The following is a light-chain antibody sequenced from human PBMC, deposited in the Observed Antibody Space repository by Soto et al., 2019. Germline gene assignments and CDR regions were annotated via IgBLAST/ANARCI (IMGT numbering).Light chain of an antibody. CDR1: SGYSNNK. V-gene: IGLV9-49*03. J-gene: IGLJ2*01. CDR2: VGTGGIVG. Sequence: QPVLTQPPSASASLGASVTLTCTLSSGYSNNKVDWYQQRPGKGPRFVMRVGTGGIVGSKGDGIPDRFSVLGSGLNRYLTIKNIEEDDESDYHCGADHGSGSNFVVVFGGGTKVTVL. CDR3: GADHGSGSNFVVV.